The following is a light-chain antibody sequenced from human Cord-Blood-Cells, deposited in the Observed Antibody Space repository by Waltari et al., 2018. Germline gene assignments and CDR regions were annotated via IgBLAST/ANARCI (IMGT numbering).Light chain of an antibody. Sequence: QSALTQPPSASGSPGQSVTISCTGTSSDVGGYNYVSWYQQHPGKAPRFMIYEVSKRPSGVPERFSGSKAGNTASLTVSGLQAEDEADYYCSSYAGSNNYVCGTGTKVTVL. CDR2: EVS. J-gene: IGLJ1*01. CDR1: SSDVGGYNY. V-gene: IGLV2-8*01. CDR3: SSYAGSNNYV.